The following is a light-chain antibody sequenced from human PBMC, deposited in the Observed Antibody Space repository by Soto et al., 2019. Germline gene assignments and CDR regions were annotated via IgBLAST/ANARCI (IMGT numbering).Light chain of an antibody. J-gene: IGLJ2*01. Sequence: QSALTQPASVSGSPGQSITISCTGTRSDVGRYNYVSWYQQHPGKAPKLLIYEVTYRPSGVSSRFSASKSGSTASLTISGIQAEDEADYYCSSYSTTSSPHVLFGGGTKVPS. CDR1: RSDVGRYNY. CDR2: EVT. V-gene: IGLV2-14*01. CDR3: SSYSTTSSPHVL.